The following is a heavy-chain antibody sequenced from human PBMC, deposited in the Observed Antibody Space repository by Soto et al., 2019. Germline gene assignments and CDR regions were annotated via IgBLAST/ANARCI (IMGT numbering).Heavy chain of an antibody. D-gene: IGHD3-16*01. Sequence: ASVKVSCKASGYTFTGYYMHWVRQAPGQGLEWMGWINPNSGGTNYAQKFQGRVTMTRDTSISTAYMELSRLRSDDTAVYYCARAVGVIENWFDPWGQGTLVTVS. J-gene: IGHJ5*02. CDR1: GYTFTGYY. CDR2: INPNSGGT. V-gene: IGHV1-2*02. CDR3: ARAVGVIENWFDP.